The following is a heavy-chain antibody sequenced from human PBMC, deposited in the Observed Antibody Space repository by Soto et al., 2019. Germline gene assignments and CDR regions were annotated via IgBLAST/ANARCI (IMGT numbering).Heavy chain of an antibody. CDR1: GGTFSSYA. J-gene: IGHJ4*02. CDR3: ASKRHYYDSSGYYYPVSDY. V-gene: IGHV1-69*13. D-gene: IGHD3-22*01. CDR2: IIPIFGTA. Sequence: GASVKVSCKASGGTFSSYAISWVRQAPGQGLEWMGGIIPIFGTANYAQKFQGRVTITADESTSTAYMELSSLRSEDTAVYYCASKRHYYDSSGYYYPVSDYWGQGTLVTVSS.